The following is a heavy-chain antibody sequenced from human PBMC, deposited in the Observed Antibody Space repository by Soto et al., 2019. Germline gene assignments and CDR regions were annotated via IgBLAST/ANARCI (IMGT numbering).Heavy chain of an antibody. J-gene: IGHJ5*02. D-gene: IGHD6-13*01. CDR1: GGSFSGHY. CDR2: INESGST. V-gene: IGHV4-34*01. Sequence: LSLTCAVYGGSFSGHYWSWIRQPPGKGLEWIGEINESGSTKYNPSLKSRVTTSPDTSKNQFSLKLSSVTAADTAVYYCARSRRGFGSSWYDWFDPWGQGTLVTVSS. CDR3: ARSRRGFGSSWYDWFDP.